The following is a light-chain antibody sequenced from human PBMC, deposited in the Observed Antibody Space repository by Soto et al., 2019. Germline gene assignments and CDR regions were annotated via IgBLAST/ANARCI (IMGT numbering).Light chain of an antibody. CDR1: QSVNSH. J-gene: IGKJ3*01. CDR3: QQYNNWPFT. CDR2: GAS. Sequence: EIVMTQSPATLSVSPGERATLSCRAGQSVNSHLAWYQQKPGQAPRLLIYGASTRATGIPARFSGSGSGTEFTLTISSLQSEDFAVYYCQQYNNWPFTFGPWTRVDIK. V-gene: IGKV3-15*01.